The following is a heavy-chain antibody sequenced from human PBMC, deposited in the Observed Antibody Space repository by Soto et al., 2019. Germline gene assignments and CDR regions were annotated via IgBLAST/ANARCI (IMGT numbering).Heavy chain of an antibody. CDR1: GFTFSSYS. CDR2: ISSSSSYI. Sequence: EVQLVESGGGLVKPGGSLRLTCAASGFTFSSYSMNWVRQAPGKGLEWVSSISSSSSYIYYADSVKGRFTISRDNAKNSLYLQMNSLRAEDTAVYYCARDYCSSTSCPRGVYWGQGTLVTVSS. D-gene: IGHD2-2*01. CDR3: ARDYCSSTSCPRGVY. V-gene: IGHV3-21*01. J-gene: IGHJ4*02.